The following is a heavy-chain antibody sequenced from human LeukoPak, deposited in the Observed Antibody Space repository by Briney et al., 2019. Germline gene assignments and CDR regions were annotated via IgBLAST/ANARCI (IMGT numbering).Heavy chain of an antibody. V-gene: IGHV3-21*01. J-gene: IGHJ4*02. CDR1: GFTFSSYA. D-gene: IGHD3-10*01. CDR2: ISSSSSYI. Sequence: GGSLRLSCAASGFTFSSYAMSWARQAPGKGLEWVSSISSSSSYIYYADSVKGRFTISRDNAKNSLYLQMNSLRAEDTAVYYCARELRGALDYWGQGTLVTVSS. CDR3: ARELRGALDY.